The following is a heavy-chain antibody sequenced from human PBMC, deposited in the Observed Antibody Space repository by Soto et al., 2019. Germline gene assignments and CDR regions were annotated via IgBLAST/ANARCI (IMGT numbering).Heavy chain of an antibody. D-gene: IGHD3-10*01. CDR1: GGTXXXYA. J-gene: IGHJ4*02. V-gene: IGHV1-69*01. CDR3: ARDVSSDTTGFRGYDL. CDR2: XIPIFVSA. Sequence: QLHLVQSGAEVKKAGSSVKVSCKASGGTXXXYAITXXXXXXXXXXXXXXXXIPIFVSAHYAPKFQGRITITADESTSTAYMELSGLTSEDTAIYYCARDVSSDTTGFRGYDLWGQGTQVTVSS.